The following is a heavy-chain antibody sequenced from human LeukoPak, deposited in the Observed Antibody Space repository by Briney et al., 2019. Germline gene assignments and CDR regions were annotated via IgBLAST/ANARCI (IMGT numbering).Heavy chain of an antibody. Sequence: GGSLRLSCAASGFTFKNYAMNWVRQAPGKGLEWVSPISGGGETTYYADSAKGRFTVSRDNSQNTLYLQMNSLRAEDTAVYYCARDYADYVGYFFFDYWGQGTLVTVSS. J-gene: IGHJ4*02. CDR1: GFTFKNYA. CDR3: ARDYADYVGYFFFDY. CDR2: ISGGGETT. V-gene: IGHV3-23*01. D-gene: IGHD4-17*01.